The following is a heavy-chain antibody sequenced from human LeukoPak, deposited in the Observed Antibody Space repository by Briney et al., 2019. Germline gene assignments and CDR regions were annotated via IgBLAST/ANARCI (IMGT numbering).Heavy chain of an antibody. J-gene: IGHJ5*02. CDR3: ARDRCSGGSCYYSFDP. CDR1: GYGFTGYG. CDR2: ISTYNGDT. Sequence: ASVKVSCKASGYGFTGYGISWVRQAPGQGLEWMGWISTYNGDTYFAQNLQARVTMTTDTSTSTAFMGLRSLRSDDTAVYYCARDRCSGGSCYYSFDPWGQGTLVTVSS. V-gene: IGHV1-18*01. D-gene: IGHD2-15*01.